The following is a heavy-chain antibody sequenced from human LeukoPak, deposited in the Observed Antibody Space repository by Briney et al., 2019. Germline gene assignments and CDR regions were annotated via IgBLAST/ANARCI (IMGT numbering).Heavy chain of an antibody. J-gene: IGHJ4*02. V-gene: IGHV3-7*01. CDR2: INQNGGEK. CDR1: GFTFTSYW. Sequence: GGSLRLSCAASGFTFTSYWMSWVRQAPGKGLEWVANINQNGGEKYYVDSVKGRFTISRDNAKNSLYLQMNSLRAEDTAVYYCAREYYFDYWGQGTLVTVSS. CDR3: AREYYFDY.